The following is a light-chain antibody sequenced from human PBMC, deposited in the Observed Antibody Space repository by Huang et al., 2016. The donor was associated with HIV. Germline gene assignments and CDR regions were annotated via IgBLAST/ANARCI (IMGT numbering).Light chain of an antibody. CDR2: AAS. CDR1: QGVSSS. J-gene: IGKJ2*01. CDR3: QQRRNWPPYT. Sequence: VFTQSPATLSLSPGERATLSCRASQGVSSSFAWYQQKPGQAPRLLIYAASVRATGIPARCSGSASGTDFTLTISSLEPEDFAVYYCQQRRNWPPYTFGQGTKLEIK. V-gene: IGKV3-11*01.